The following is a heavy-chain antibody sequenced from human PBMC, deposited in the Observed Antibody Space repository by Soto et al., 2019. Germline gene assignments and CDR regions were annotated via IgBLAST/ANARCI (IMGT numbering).Heavy chain of an antibody. CDR2: IYHSGST. D-gene: IGHD6-6*01. CDR3: ARVKYSSSYFDF. J-gene: IGHJ4*02. Sequence: SETLSITCAVSDGSISTTNWWTWVRQPPGKGLEWIGEIYHSGSTNYNPSLKSRVTISVDKSKNQFSLTLYSVTAADMAVYYCARVKYSSSYFDFWGQGTLVTVSS. CDR1: DGSISTTNW. V-gene: IGHV4-4*02.